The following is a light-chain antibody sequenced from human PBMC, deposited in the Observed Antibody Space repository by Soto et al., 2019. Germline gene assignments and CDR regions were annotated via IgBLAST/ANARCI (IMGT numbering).Light chain of an antibody. CDR1: QSISRY. CDR2: AIS. Sequence: DIQMTQSPSSLSASVGDRVTITCRASQSISRYLNWYQQKEGKAPNLLIYAISILESGVPSRFSGSGSGTDFTLTISSLQPEDFATYYCQQSYSNPRTFGQGTKVEIK. J-gene: IGKJ1*01. CDR3: QQSYSNPRT. V-gene: IGKV1-39*01.